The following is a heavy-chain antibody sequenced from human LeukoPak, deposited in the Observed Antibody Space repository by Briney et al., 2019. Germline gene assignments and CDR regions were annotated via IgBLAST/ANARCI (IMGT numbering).Heavy chain of an antibody. CDR1: GGTFSSYA. J-gene: IGHJ4*02. V-gene: IGHV1-69*01. D-gene: IGHD6-19*01. Sequence: SVKVSCKASGGTFSSYAISWVRQAPGQGLEWMGGIIPIFGTANYGQKFQGRVTITADESTSTAYMELSSLRSEDTAVYYCARHSGQWLGRDVLDYWGQGTLVTVSS. CDR3: ARHSGQWLGRDVLDY. CDR2: IIPIFGTA.